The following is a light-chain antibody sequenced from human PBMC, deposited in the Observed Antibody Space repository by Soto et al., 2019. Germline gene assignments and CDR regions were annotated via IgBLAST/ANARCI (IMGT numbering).Light chain of an antibody. J-gene: IGKJ4*01. CDR1: QSVSSGY. CDR3: QQFSSYPLT. Sequence: IVLTQSPGTLSLSPGERATLSCRASQSVSSGYLAWYQQKPGQAPSLLIYGSSTRATGTPDRFSGSGSGTDFTLTVSRLEPEDFAVYYCQQFSSYPLTLGGGTKVDIK. CDR2: GSS. V-gene: IGKV3-20*01.